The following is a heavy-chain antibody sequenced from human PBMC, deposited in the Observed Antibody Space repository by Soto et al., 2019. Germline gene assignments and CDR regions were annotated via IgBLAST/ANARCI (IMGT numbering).Heavy chain of an antibody. D-gene: IGHD3-22*01. V-gene: IGHV1-2*02. J-gene: IGHJ6*02. Sequence: GASVKVSCKASGYTLTGYYMHWVRQAPGQGLEWMGWINPKSGGTNYARKFQLRVTMTRDTSISTAYMELSGLTSDDTAVYYCARGLDYFDGSGYYWHYYYAFDVWGQGTTVTVSS. CDR3: ARGLDYFDGSGYYWHYYYAFDV. CDR2: INPKSGGT. CDR1: GYTLTGYY.